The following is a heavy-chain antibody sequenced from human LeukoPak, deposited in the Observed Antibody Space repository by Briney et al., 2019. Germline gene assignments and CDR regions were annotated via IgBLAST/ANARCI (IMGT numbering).Heavy chain of an antibody. Sequence: VASVKVSCKASGGTFSSYAISWVRQAPGQGLEWMGGIIPIFGTANYAQKFQGRVTITTDESTSTAYMELSSLRSEDTAVYYCARKPLGLADPFDYWGQGTLVTVSS. CDR3: ARKPLGLADPFDY. CDR1: GGTFSSYA. V-gene: IGHV1-69*05. D-gene: IGHD3/OR15-3a*01. J-gene: IGHJ4*02. CDR2: IIPIFGTA.